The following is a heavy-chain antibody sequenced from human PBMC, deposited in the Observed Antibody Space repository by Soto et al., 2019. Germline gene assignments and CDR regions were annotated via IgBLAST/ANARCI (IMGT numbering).Heavy chain of an antibody. V-gene: IGHV5-51*01. D-gene: IGHD4-4*01. CDR3: ARCTVRDKDMDV. CDR1: GYIFTNSW. CDR2: IYPGDSDT. Sequence: GASLKISCKGSGYIFTNSWIGGVRQMPGKGLEWMGIIYPGDSDTRYSPSFQGQVTISADKSITTAYLQWSSLTASDTAMYYWARCTVRDKDMDVWGQAIPVTVSS. J-gene: IGHJ6*02.